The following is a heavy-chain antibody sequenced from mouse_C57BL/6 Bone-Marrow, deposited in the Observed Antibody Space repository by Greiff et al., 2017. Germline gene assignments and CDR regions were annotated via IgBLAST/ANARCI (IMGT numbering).Heavy chain of an antibody. CDR1: GYTFTSYW. D-gene: IGHD2-5*01. V-gene: IGHV1-5*01. CDR3: TRLVIVTTSYYFDY. Sequence: VQLQQSGTVLARPGASVKMSCKTSGYTFTSYWMHWVKQRPGQGLEWIGAIYPGNSDTSYNQKFKGKAKLTAVTSASTAYMELSSLTNEDSAVYYCTRLVIVTTSYYFDYWGQGTTLTVSS. J-gene: IGHJ2*01. CDR2: IYPGNSDT.